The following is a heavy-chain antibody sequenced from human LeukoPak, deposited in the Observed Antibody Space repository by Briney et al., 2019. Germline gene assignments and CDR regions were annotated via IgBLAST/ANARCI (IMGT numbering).Heavy chain of an antibody. D-gene: IGHD2-21*02. Sequence: GGSLGLSCVAPGFTFSSYAMSWVRQAPGKGLEWVSTISGSGGSTYYADSVKGRFTISRDNSKNTLYLQMNSLRAEDTTVYYCSGGDGAAFDIWGQGTMVTVSS. CDR1: GFTFSSYA. CDR2: ISGSGGST. V-gene: IGHV3-23*01. CDR3: SGGDGAAFDI. J-gene: IGHJ3*02.